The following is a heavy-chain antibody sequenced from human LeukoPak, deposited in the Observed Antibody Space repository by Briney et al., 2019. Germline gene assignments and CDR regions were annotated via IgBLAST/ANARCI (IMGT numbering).Heavy chain of an antibody. J-gene: IGHJ5*02. CDR3: AKDQYIGSYYWFDP. D-gene: IGHD1-26*01. V-gene: IGHV3-23*01. Sequence: GGSLRLSCAASGLTLSCYAMSWVRQAPGKGLEWVSAISGSGGSTYYADSVKGRFTISRDNSKNTVYLQMNSLRAEDTAVYYCAKDQYIGSYYWFDPWGQGTLVTVSS. CDR1: GLTLSCYA. CDR2: ISGSGGST.